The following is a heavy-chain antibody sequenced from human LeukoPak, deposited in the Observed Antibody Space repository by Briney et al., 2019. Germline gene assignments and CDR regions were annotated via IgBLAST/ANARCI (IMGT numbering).Heavy chain of an antibody. J-gene: IGHJ5*02. D-gene: IGHD3-10*01. V-gene: IGHV1-24*01. CDR3: ATPRITLIRGVNWFDP. Sequence: ASVKVSCKASGYIFTTYAMNWVRQAPGQGLEWMGRFDPEDGETIYAQKFQGRLIMTEDTSTDTAYMELSSLRSEDTAVYYCATPRITLIRGVNWFDPWGQGTLVTVSS. CDR2: FDPEDGET. CDR1: GYIFTTYA.